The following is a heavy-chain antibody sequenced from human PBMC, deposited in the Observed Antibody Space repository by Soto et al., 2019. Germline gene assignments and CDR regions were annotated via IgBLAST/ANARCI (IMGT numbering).Heavy chain of an antibody. CDR1: GYTFTSYG. CDR3: ARGRYGDY. D-gene: IGHD3-10*01. Sequence: QVHLVQSGAEVKKPGASVKVSCKCSGYTFTSYGITWVRQAPGQGLEWMGWISAHNGNTDYAQKVQGRVTVTRDTPTSPAYMGRRTLRPEDTAVFYCARGRYGDYWGQGARVTSPQ. CDR2: ISAHNGNT. J-gene: IGHJ4*02. V-gene: IGHV1-18*01.